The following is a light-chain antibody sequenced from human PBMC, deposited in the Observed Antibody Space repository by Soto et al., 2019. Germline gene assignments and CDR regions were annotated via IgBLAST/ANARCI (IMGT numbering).Light chain of an antibody. J-gene: IGKJ2*02. V-gene: IGKV1-5*03. CDR3: QQYNSYLWT. Sequence: DIQMTQSPSPFSASEGDRVPITCRASRSISSWLAWYQQKPGKAPKLLIYKASSLESGVPSRFSGSGSGTEFTLTISSLQPDDFATYYCQQYNSYLWTFGQGTKLEIK. CDR1: RSISSW. CDR2: KAS.